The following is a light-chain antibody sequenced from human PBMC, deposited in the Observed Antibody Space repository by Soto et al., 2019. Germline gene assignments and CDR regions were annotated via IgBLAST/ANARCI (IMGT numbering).Light chain of an antibody. V-gene: IGLV8-61*01. J-gene: IGLJ3*02. CDR2: STN. CDR1: SGSVSTSYY. Sequence: QTVVTQEPSFSVSPGRTVTLTCGLSSGSVSTSYYPSWYQQTPGQAPCTLIYSTNTRSSGVPDRFSGSILGNKAALTITGAQADDESDYYCVLYMGSGIWVFGGGTKLT. CDR3: VLYMGSGIWV.